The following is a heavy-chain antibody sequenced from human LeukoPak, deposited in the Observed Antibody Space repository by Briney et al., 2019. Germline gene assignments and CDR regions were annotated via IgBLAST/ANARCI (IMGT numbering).Heavy chain of an antibody. Sequence: GSLRLSCAASGFTFSSYAMSWVRQAPGKGLEWVSGISGSGGSTYYADSVKGRLTISRDNSKNTLYLQMNSLRAEDTAVYYCARSGRRNYYYYMDVWGKGTTVTVSS. CDR1: GFTFSSYA. J-gene: IGHJ6*03. CDR3: ARSGRRNYYYYMDV. V-gene: IGHV3-23*01. D-gene: IGHD3-10*01. CDR2: ISGSGGST.